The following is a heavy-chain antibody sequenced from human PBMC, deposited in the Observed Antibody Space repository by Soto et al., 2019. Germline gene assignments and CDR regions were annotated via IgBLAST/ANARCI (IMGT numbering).Heavy chain of an antibody. CDR3: AASSSVAAAGYFNF. Sequence: QVQLVQSGAEVKEPGSSVKVSCKATGDLFNNYAFNWVRQAPGQGLEWMGRIYPLFSTTNYAQKLQGRVTIGADELTTIVYLEVSNLESEAAAMYYCAASSSVAAAGYFNFWGQGTLVTVSP. D-gene: IGHD6-13*01. CDR1: GDLFNNYA. J-gene: IGHJ4*02. CDR2: IYPLFSTT. V-gene: IGHV1-69*01.